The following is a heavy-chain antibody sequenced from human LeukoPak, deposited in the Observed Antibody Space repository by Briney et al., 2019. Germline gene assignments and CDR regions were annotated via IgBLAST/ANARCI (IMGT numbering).Heavy chain of an antibody. D-gene: IGHD6-13*01. J-gene: IGHJ4*02. V-gene: IGHV1-18*01. CDR1: GYTFTSYG. CDR2: ISAYNGNT. CDR3: ARSYKQQLEGDY. Sequence: ASVKVSCKASGYTFTSYGISWVRQAPGQGPEWMGWISAYNGNTNYAQKLQGRVTMTTDTSTSTAYMELRSLRSDDTAVYYCARSYKQQLEGDYWGQGTLVTVSS.